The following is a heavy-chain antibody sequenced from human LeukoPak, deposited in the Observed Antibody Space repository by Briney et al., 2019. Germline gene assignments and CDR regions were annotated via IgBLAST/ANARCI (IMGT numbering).Heavy chain of an antibody. Sequence: GASVKVSCKASGYTFTSYDINWVRQAAGQGLEWLGWVHPDNGNTYYAQRFRGRVTMSRDTSTTTAYMELSGLRSNDTAVYFCATGPRNDPWGQGTLVTVSS. CDR2: VHPDNGNT. D-gene: IGHD1-14*01. CDR1: GYTFTSYD. V-gene: IGHV1-8*01. J-gene: IGHJ5*02. CDR3: ATGPRNDP.